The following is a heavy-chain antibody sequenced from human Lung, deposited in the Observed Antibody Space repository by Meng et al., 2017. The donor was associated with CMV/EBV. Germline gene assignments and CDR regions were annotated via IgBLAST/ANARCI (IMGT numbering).Heavy chain of an antibody. V-gene: IGHV1-2*04. CDR2: INPDSGGT. Sequence: YDTHWARQAHGQGREWMGWINPDSGGTNYAQKFQGWVTMTRDTSISTAYMELSRLTSDDTAVYYCARSPRRTVSNIVVVPAAGFDYWGQGTLVTVSS. D-gene: IGHD2-2*01. CDR1: YD. CDR3: ARSPRRTVSNIVVVPAAGFDY. J-gene: IGHJ4*02.